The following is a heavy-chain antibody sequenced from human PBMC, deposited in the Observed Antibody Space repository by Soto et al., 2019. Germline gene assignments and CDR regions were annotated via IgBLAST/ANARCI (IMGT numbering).Heavy chain of an antibody. CDR2: INPSGGST. D-gene: IGHD3-22*01. J-gene: IGHJ4*02. V-gene: IGHV1-46*04. Sequence: QVQLVQSGAEVKKPGASVRVSCKASGYTFITYYMHWVRQAPGQGLEWMGVINPSGGSTSYAQKSLTTVTSTTDTLTSTDHTVLSSLRSEHPAAYYCARSPGTTSGYSGVAYWGRGTLVILS. CDR3: ARSPGTTSGYSGVAY. CDR1: GYTFITYY.